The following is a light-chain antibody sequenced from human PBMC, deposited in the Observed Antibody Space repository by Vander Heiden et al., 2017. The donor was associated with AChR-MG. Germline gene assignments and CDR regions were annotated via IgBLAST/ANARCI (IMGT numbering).Light chain of an antibody. Sequence: DIVLTQPPDSLAVSLGERATIYSKSSQLILYNSNNRNYLAWYQQKPGQPPKLLIYGASTRECGVPDRFSGSGSGTDFTLTISSLQAEDVAVYYCQQYYNTPRTFGQGTKVEIK. CDR1: QLILYNSNNRNY. V-gene: IGKV4-1*01. CDR2: GAS. J-gene: IGKJ1*01. CDR3: QQYYNTPRT.